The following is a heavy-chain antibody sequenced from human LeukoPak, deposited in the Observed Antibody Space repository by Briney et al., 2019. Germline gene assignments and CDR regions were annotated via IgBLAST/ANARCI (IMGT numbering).Heavy chain of an antibody. D-gene: IGHD1-14*01. V-gene: IGHV4-59*01. CDR1: GDSISNNH. CDR2: INSDGSA. J-gene: IGHJ6*03. Sequence: SETLSLTCTVSGDSISNNHWSWIRQPPGKGLEWIGYINSDGSANYNPSLKSRVTISVDTSKNQFSLKLSSVTAADTAVYYCARASEDYYYYYMDVWGKGTTVTISS. CDR3: ARASEDYYYYYMDV.